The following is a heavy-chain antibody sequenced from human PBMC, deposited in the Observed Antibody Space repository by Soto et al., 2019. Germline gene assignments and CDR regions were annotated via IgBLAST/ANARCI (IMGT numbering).Heavy chain of an antibody. CDR2: INYSGRT. V-gene: IGHV4-39*02. Sequence: ASETLPLTCTVSGASIISSSYYWGWIRQPPGKGLEWIGSINYSGRTYYNPSLKSRVTISADTSKNQFSLKLRSVTAADTAVYYCARERLAVAGKGGWFDPWGQETLVTVSS. D-gene: IGHD6-19*01. J-gene: IGHJ5*02. CDR1: GASIISSSYY. CDR3: ARERLAVAGKGGWFDP.